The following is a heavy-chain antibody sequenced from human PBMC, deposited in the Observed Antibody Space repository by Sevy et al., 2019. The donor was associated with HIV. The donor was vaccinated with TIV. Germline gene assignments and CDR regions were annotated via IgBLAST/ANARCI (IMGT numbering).Heavy chain of an antibody. CDR1: GFSVSRNH. D-gene: IGHD6-19*01. Sequence: GGSLRLSCAASGFSVSRNHINWVRQAPGKGQEWTSVIYSDGTTQYADSVKRRFTISRDTSNNTVYLQVSSLRADDTAVYYCARRLSSAWYFDFWGQGTLVTVSS. V-gene: IGHV3-53*01. J-gene: IGHJ4*02. CDR2: IYSDGTT. CDR3: ARRLSSAWYFDF.